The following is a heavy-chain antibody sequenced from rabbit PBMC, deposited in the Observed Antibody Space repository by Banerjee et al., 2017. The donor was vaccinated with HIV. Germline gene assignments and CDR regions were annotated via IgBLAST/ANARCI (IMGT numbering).Heavy chain of an antibody. CDR2: INTNSGNA. CDR1: GFDLSSYYY. J-gene: IGHJ6*01. V-gene: IGHV1S45*01. CDR3: ARGMLVLYAGMDL. Sequence: QEQLEESGGDLVKPEGSLKLSCKASGFDLSSYYYICWVRQAPGKGLEWIACINTNSGNAVYASWAKGRFTISTTSSTTVTLQMTSLTAADTATYFCARGMLVLYAGMDLRGQGTLVT. D-gene: IGHD4-2*01.